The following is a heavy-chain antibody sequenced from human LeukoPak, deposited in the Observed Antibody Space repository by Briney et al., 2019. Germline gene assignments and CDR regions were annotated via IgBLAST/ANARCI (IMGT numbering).Heavy chain of an antibody. J-gene: IGHJ4*02. CDR2: INHSGST. CDR3: ARGKVLYGSGSYPY. Sequence: PSETLSLTCAVYGGSFSGYYRSWIRQPPGKGLEWIGEINHSGSTNYNPSLKSRVTISVDTSKNQFSLKLSSVTAADTAVYYCARGKVLYGSGSYPYWGQGTLVTVSS. V-gene: IGHV4-34*01. D-gene: IGHD3-10*01. CDR1: GGSFSGYY.